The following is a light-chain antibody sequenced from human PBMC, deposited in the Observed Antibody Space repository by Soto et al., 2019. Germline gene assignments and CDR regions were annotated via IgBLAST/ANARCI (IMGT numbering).Light chain of an antibody. Sequence: QSVLTQPASVSGSPGQSITISCSGTNTDVGAYDYVSWYQQHPGKAPKLILYDVINRPSGVSDRFSGSKSGNTASLTISGLQAEDEAEYFCSSYSTISNPVFGTGTKVTVL. J-gene: IGLJ1*01. CDR2: DVI. CDR3: SSYSTISNPV. CDR1: NTDVGAYDY. V-gene: IGLV2-14*03.